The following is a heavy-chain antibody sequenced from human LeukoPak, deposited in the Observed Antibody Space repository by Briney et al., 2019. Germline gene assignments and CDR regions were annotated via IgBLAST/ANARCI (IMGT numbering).Heavy chain of an antibody. CDR1: GGSISSGDYY. D-gene: IGHD5-24*01. Sequence: PSQTLSLTCTVSGGSISSGDYYWNWIRQPPGQGLEWIGYIYYSRSTSYSPSLKSRLTISVDTSKNQFSLKLSSVTAADTAVYYCARDGSNSGYFDYWGQGTLVTVSS. J-gene: IGHJ4*02. CDR2: IYYSRST. CDR3: ARDGSNSGYFDY. V-gene: IGHV4-30-4*01.